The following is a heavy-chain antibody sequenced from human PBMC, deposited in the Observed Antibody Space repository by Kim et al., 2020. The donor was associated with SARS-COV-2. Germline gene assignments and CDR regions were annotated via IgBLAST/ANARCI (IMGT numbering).Heavy chain of an antibody. D-gene: IGHD2-2*01. J-gene: IGHJ3*02. V-gene: IGHV5-10-1*01. CDR1: GYSFTSYW. CDR2: IDPSDSYT. Sequence: GESLKISCKGSGYSFTSYWISWVRQMPGKGLEWMGRIDPSDSYTNYSPSFQGHVTISADKSISTAYLQWSSLKASDTAVYYCASAYCSSTSCYVGDAFDIWGQGTMVTVSS. CDR3: ASAYCSSTSCYVGDAFDI.